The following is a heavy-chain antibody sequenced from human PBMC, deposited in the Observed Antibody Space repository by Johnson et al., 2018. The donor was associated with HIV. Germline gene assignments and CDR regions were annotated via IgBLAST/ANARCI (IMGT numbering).Heavy chain of an antibody. J-gene: IGHJ3*02. CDR1: GFTFDDYG. V-gene: IGHV3-20*04. CDR2: INWNSGRT. Sequence: MQLVESGGGVVRPGDSLRLSCVASGFTFDDYGMNWVRLVPGKGLEWVAGINWNSGRTGSADSLKGRFTISRANAMNSLYLQMDSLRAEDTAVYYCARFEAFITTHRVVGEAFDIWGQGTMVIVSS. D-gene: IGHD3-10*01. CDR3: ARFEAFITTHRVVGEAFDI.